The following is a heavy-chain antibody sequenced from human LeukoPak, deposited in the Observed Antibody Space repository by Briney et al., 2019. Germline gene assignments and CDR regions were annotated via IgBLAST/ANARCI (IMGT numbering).Heavy chain of an antibody. CDR3: ARRIWSGPIDY. Sequence: PSQTLSLTCTVSGGSISSGGFYWSWIRQPPGKGLEWIGYIYYSGSTNYNPSLKSRVTISVGTSKNQFSLKLSSVTAADTAVYYCARRIWSGPIDYWGQGTLVTVSS. CDR1: GGSISSGGFY. D-gene: IGHD3-3*01. V-gene: IGHV4-61*08. J-gene: IGHJ4*02. CDR2: IYYSGST.